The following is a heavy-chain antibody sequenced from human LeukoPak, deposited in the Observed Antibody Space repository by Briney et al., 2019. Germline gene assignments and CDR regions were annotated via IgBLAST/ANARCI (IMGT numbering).Heavy chain of an antibody. CDR3: ARENSGYDYSFDY. J-gene: IGHJ4*02. V-gene: IGHV1-3*01. CDR1: GYTFTSYA. D-gene: IGHD5-12*01. CDR2: INAGNGNT. Sequence: ASVKVSCKASGYTFTSYAMHWVRQAPGQRLEWMGWINAGNGNTKYSQKFQGRVTFSRDTSASTAYMEVSSLRSEDTAVFYCARENSGYDYSFDYWGQGTLVTVSS.